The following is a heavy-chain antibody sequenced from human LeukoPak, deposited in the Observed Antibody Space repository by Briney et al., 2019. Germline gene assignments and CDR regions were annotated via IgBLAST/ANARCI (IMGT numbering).Heavy chain of an antibody. D-gene: IGHD2-2*01. V-gene: IGHV3-30*18. CDR3: ANDPLVQSPAASPFDY. Sequence: GGSLRLSCAASGFTFSSYGMHWVRQAPGKGLEWVAVISYDGSNKYYADSVKGRFTISRDNSKNTLYLQMNSLRAEDTAVYYCANDPLVQSPAASPFDYWGQGTLVTVSS. CDR2: ISYDGSNK. J-gene: IGHJ4*02. CDR1: GFTFSSYG.